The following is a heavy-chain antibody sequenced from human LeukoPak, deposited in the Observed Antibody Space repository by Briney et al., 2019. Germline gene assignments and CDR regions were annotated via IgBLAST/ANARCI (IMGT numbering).Heavy chain of an antibody. CDR2: ISGSGGST. D-gene: IGHD4-17*01. J-gene: IGHJ4*02. V-gene: IGHV3-23*01. CDR3: ANSDDYGDYLVFDY. Sequence: SCKASGYTFSSYAMSWVRQAPGKGLEWVSAISGSGGSTYYADSVKGRFTISRDNSKNTLYLQMNSLRAEDTAVYYCANSDDYGDYLVFDYWGQGTLVTVSS. CDR1: GYTFSSYA.